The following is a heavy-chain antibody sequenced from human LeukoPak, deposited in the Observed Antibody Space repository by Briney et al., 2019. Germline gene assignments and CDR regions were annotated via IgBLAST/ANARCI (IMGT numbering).Heavy chain of an antibody. CDR1: GFTFSHSW. D-gene: IGHD6-19*01. CDR3: VKDRGWFHFDS. Sequence: GGSLRLSCVASGFTFSHSWMTWVRQAPGKGLEWVGHIKEDGSSQNYADSVKGRFTISRDIAKSSLHLQMNGLRAEDTAMYYCVKDRGWFHFDSWGQGTLVTVSS. CDR2: IKEDGSSQ. V-gene: IGHV3-7*03. J-gene: IGHJ4*02.